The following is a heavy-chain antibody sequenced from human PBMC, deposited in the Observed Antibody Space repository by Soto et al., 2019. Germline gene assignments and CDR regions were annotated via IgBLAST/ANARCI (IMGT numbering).Heavy chain of an antibody. Sequence: TSETLSLTCAVSSGSITSSNWWSWVRQPPGKGLEWIGEINHSGSTNYNPSLKSRVTISVDTSKNQFSLKLSSVTAADTAVYYCARAARAYYYGSGYYYYMGVWGKGTTVTVSS. D-gene: IGHD3-10*01. CDR3: ARAARAYYYGSGYYYYMGV. CDR1: SGSITSSNW. CDR2: INHSGST. J-gene: IGHJ6*03. V-gene: IGHV4-4*02.